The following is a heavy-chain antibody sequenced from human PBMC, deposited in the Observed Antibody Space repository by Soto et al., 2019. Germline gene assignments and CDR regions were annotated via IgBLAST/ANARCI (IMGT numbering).Heavy chain of an antibody. CDR3: ARGLSSKGFGGFDY. CDR2: IYYSGST. V-gene: IGHV4-59*01. Sequence: PSETLSLTCTVSGGSISSYYWSWIRQPPGKGLEWIGYIYYSGSTNYNPSLKSRVTISVDTSKNQFSLKLSSVTAADTAVYYCARGLSSKGFGGFDYWGQGTLVTVSS. CDR1: GGSISSYY. D-gene: IGHD6-13*01. J-gene: IGHJ4*02.